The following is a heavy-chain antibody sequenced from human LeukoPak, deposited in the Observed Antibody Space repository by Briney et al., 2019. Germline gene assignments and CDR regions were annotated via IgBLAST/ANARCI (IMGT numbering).Heavy chain of an antibody. CDR3: ARGGIAAAGGY. CDR1: GFTFSSYS. D-gene: IGHD6-13*01. Sequence: PGGSLRLSCAASGFTFSSYSMNWVRQAPGKGLEWVSYISSSSSTIYYADSVKGRFTISRDNAKNSLYLQMNSLRAEDTAVYYCARGGIAAAGGYWARGTLVTVSS. CDR2: ISSSSSTI. J-gene: IGHJ4*02. V-gene: IGHV3-48*01.